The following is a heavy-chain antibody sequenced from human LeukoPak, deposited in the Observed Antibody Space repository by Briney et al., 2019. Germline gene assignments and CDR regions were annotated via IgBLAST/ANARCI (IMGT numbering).Heavy chain of an antibody. Sequence: GGFLRLSWAASGLSISSYAMNWVRQPPGKVLEWVSVILAGGAFTHYADSVKGRFTISSDNSKNTLYLQMNSLRAEDTALYFCAKESNAFDIWGQGTMVTVSS. J-gene: IGHJ3*02. CDR3: AKESNAFDI. CDR1: GLSISSYA. CDR2: ILAGGAFT. V-gene: IGHV3-23*01.